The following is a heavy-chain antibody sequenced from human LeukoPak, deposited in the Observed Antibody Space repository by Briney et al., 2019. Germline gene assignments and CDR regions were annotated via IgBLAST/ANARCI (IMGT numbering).Heavy chain of an antibody. J-gene: IGHJ4*02. CDR1: GFTFRNYW. CDR2: IKQDGSEK. Sequence: GGSLRLSCAASGFTFRNYWMSWVRQAPGKGLEWVATIKQDGSEKYYGDSVKGRFTVSRDNAQSSLFLQMNSLRDEDAAVYFCASMWEGGYWGQGTLVTVSS. D-gene: IGHD1-26*01. CDR3: ASMWEGGY. V-gene: IGHV3-7*01.